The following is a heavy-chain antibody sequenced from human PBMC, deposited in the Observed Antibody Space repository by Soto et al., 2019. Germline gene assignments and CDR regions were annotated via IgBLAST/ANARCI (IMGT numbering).Heavy chain of an antibody. V-gene: IGHV1-69*02. CDR2: IIPILGIA. CDR1: GGTFSSYT. Sequence: QVQLVQSGAEVKKPGSSVKVSCKASGGTFSSYTISWVRQAPGQGLEWMGRIIPILGIANYAQKFQGRVTITADKSTSTAYMELSSLRSEDTAVYYCVRGRSSGTVDYWGQGTLVTVSS. CDR3: VRGRSSGTVDY. J-gene: IGHJ4*02. D-gene: IGHD6-19*01.